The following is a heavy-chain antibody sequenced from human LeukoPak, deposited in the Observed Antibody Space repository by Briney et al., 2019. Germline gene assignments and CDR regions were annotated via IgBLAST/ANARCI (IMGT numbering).Heavy chain of an antibody. CDR3: TTDNGEIGGDY. CDR2: IKSKTDGGTT. D-gene: IGHD3-10*01. J-gene: IGHJ4*02. Sequence: GGSLRLSCAASGFTFSSYWMSWVRQAPGKGLEWVGRIKSKTDGGTTDYAAPVKGRFTISRDDSKNTLYLQMNSLKTEDTAVYYCTTDNGEIGGDYWGQGTLVTVSS. V-gene: IGHV3-15*01. CDR1: GFTFSSYW.